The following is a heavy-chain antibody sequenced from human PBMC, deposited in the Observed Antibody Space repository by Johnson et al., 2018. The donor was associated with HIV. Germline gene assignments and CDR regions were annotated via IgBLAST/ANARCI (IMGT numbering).Heavy chain of an antibody. D-gene: IGHD7-27*01. V-gene: IGHV3-30*02. CDR3: ARDQTGVTTI. CDR2: IRYDGNNK. J-gene: IGHJ3*02. Sequence: AAGGVTFSSYGMHWVRQAPGKGLEGVAFIRYDGNNKYYADSVKGRFTISRDNSKNKLFLQMNSLRAEDTAVYYCARDQTGVTTIWGQGTMVTVSS. CDR1: GVTFSSYG.